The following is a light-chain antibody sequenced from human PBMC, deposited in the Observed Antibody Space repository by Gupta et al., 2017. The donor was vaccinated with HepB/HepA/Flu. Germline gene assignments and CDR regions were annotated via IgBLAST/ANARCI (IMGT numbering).Light chain of an antibody. CDR1: QSVSTAY. V-gene: IGKV3-20*01. CDR2: SAS. CDR3: QQDDGSSFT. J-gene: IGKJ2*01. Sequence: IVLTQSPGTLSLSPGERATLSCRASQSVSTAYLAWYQQKPGQAPRLLIHSASSRATGVPNRFSGSGSGTDFTLTINRLEPEDSAVYYCQQDDGSSFTFGQGTKLDIK.